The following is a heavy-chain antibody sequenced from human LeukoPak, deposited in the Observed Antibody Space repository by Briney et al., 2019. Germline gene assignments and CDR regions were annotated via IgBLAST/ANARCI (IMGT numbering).Heavy chain of an antibody. V-gene: IGHV2-70*11. CDR1: GFSLSTSGMC. CDR2: IDWDDDK. D-gene: IGHD3-22*01. J-gene: IGHJ4*02. Sequence: SGPALVKPTQTLTLTCTFSGFSLSTSGMCVSWIRQPPGKALEWLARIDWDDDKYYSTSLKTSLTISKDTSKNQVVLTMTNMDPVDTATYYCARTPRSSGYSPNFDYWGQGTLVTVSS. CDR3: ARTPRSSGYSPNFDY.